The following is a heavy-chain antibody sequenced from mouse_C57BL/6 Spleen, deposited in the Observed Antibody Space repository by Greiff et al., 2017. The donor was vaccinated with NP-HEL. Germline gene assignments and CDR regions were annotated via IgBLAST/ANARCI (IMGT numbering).Heavy chain of an antibody. D-gene: IGHD1-1*01. Sequence: QVQLQQSGAELVRPGASVTLSCKASGYTFPDYEMHWVKQTPVHGLEWIGAIDPDTGGTAYNQKFKGKAILTANKSSSTAYMELRSLTSEDSAVYYCTDYYGSSFRGFAYWGQGTLVTVSA. CDR3: TDYYGSSFRGFAY. CDR2: IDPDTGGT. V-gene: IGHV1-15*01. J-gene: IGHJ3*01. CDR1: GYTFPDYE.